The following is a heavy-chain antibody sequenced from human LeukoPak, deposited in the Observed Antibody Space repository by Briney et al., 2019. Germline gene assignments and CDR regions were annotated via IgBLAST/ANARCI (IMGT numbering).Heavy chain of an antibody. J-gene: IGHJ5*02. CDR3: TTDSPLYSGRYNEVP. D-gene: IGHD1-26*01. V-gene: IGHV3-23*01. CDR1: GFAVRANY. Sequence: GGSLRLSCAASGFAVRANYMAWVRQAPGKGLEWVSAISGSGGSTYYADSVKGRFTISRDNSKNTLYLQMNSLKTEDTAVYYCTTDSPLYSGRYNEVPWGQGTLVTVSS. CDR2: ISGSGGST.